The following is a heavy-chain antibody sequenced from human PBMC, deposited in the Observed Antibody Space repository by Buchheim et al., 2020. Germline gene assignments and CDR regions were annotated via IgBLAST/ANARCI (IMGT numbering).Heavy chain of an antibody. V-gene: IGHV1-2*02. CDR3: ARTMIVVVTSGDYFDY. CDR1: GYTFTGYY. D-gene: IGHD3-22*01. Sequence: QVQLVQSGAEVKKPGASVKVSCKASGYTFTGYYMHWVRQAPGQGLEWIGWINPNSGGTKYAQKLQGRVTMTRDTSISTAYMELSRLRSDDTAVYYCARTMIVVVTSGDYFDYWGQGTL. J-gene: IGHJ4*02. CDR2: INPNSGGT.